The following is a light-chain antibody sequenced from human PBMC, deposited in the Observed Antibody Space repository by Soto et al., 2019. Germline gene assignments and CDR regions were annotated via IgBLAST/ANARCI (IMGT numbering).Light chain of an antibody. CDR2: GAS. Sequence: EIVLTQSPGTLSLSPGERATLSCRASQSVSSSYLAWYRQKPGQAPRLLIYGASTRATGIPDRFSGSGSGTEFTLTISSLQPDDFATYYCQQYTYYWTFGQGTKVDIK. J-gene: IGKJ1*01. CDR1: QSVSSSY. CDR3: QQYTYYWT. V-gene: IGKV3-20*01.